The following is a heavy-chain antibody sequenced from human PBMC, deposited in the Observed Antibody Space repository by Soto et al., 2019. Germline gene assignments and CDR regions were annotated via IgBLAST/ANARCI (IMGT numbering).Heavy chain of an antibody. CDR2: IYYSGPT. CDR1: GASIKTGGYY. V-gene: IGHV4-31*11. CDR3: ATYRA. J-gene: IGHJ1*01. Sequence: SETLSLTCAVSGASIKTGGYYWRWIRQHPTKGLEWIGNIYYSGPTSYNPSLRSRVTVSLDMSQNQFSLKLTSVTAADTAVYHCATYRAWGQGTLVTVSS. D-gene: IGHD3-16*02.